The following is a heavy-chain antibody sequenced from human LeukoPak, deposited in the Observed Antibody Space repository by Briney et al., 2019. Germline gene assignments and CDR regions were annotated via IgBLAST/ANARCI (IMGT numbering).Heavy chain of an antibody. D-gene: IGHD3-10*01. CDR2: IGGSGGST. J-gene: IGHJ5*02. CDR1: GFTFSSYA. CDR3: AKEGGASFGELEFDP. Sequence: GGSLRLSCAASGFTFSSYAMSWVRQAPGKGLEWVSAIGGSGGSTYYADSVKGRFTISRDHSKNTLYLQMNSLRAEDTAVYYCAKEGGASFGELEFDPWGQGTLVTVSS. V-gene: IGHV3-23*01.